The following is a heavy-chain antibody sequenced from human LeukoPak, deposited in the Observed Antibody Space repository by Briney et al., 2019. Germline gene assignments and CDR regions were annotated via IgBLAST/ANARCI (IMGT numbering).Heavy chain of an antibody. D-gene: IGHD5-12*01. CDR2: ISYDGTYQ. CDR1: GFTFSSYS. J-gene: IGHJ6*03. V-gene: IGHV3-30*03. Sequence: GGSLRLSCAASGFTFSSYSMQWVRQAPGKGLEWVAIISYDGTYQFYTDSLKGRFTISRDNSKNTVYLQMNSLRPDDTAVYYCARDRGYYYYYMDVWGKGTTVTVSS. CDR3: ARDRGYYYYYMDV.